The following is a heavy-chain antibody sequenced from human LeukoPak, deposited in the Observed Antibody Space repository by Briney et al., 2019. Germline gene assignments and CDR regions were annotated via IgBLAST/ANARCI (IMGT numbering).Heavy chain of an antibody. CDR3: ARSKDYYGSGSYYSPYYFDY. V-gene: IGHV3-48*04. D-gene: IGHD3-10*01. J-gene: IGHJ4*02. CDR2: ISSSSSTI. Sequence: GGSLRLSCAASGFTFSSYSMNWVRQAPGKGLEWGSYISSSSSTIYYADSVKGRFTISRDNSKNSLYLQMNSLRAEDTAVYYCARSKDYYGSGSYYSPYYFDYWGQGTLVTVSS. CDR1: GFTFSSYS.